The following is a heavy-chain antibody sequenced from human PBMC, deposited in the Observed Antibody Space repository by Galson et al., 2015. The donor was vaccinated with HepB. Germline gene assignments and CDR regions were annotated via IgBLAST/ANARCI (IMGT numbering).Heavy chain of an antibody. D-gene: IGHD3-22*01. CDR3: ARGYSDSGGQYYPVWFEP. CDR1: GFTVSSNY. Sequence: SLRLSCAASGFTVSSNYMSWVRQAPGKGLEWVSVIYSAGNTYYADSVKGRFTISGDTSKNTLYLQMNSLRAEDTAVYYCARGYSDSGGQYYPVWFEPWGQGTPVTVSS. CDR2: IYSAGNT. J-gene: IGHJ5*02. V-gene: IGHV3-53*01.